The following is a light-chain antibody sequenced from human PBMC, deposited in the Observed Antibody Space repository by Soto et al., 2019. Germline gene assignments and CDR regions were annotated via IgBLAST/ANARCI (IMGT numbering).Light chain of an antibody. V-gene: IGKV3-20*01. CDR2: GAS. CDR1: QSFSSSY. Sequence: EIVLTQSPGTLSLSPGERATLSCRASQSFSSSYLAWYQKKPGQAPRLLIYGASSRATGIPDRFSGSGSGTDFTLTISRLEPEDFAVYYCQQYGSSPYTFGHGTKLEIK. CDR3: QQYGSSPYT. J-gene: IGKJ2*01.